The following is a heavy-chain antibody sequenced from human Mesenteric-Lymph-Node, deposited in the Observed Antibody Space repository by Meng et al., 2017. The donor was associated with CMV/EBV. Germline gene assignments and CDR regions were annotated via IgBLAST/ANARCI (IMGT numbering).Heavy chain of an antibody. D-gene: IGHD4/OR15-4a*01. Sequence: VYTFPANYSHWLPHAPGQGLEWMGWINPHSCYTRYAQTIQGSVTMTRASSINTAYMELSSLTSDDTAVYYCARRTPHDYGGLLFDYWGQGTLVTVSS. CDR2: INPHSCYT. CDR3: ARRTPHDYGGLLFDY. V-gene: IGHV1-2*02. CDR1: VYTFPANY. J-gene: IGHJ4*02.